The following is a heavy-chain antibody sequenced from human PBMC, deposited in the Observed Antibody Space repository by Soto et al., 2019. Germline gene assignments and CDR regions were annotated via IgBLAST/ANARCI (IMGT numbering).Heavy chain of an antibody. D-gene: IGHD3-22*01. V-gene: IGHV3-23*01. CDR1: GFTFSSYA. CDR2: ISGSGGST. Sequence: EVQLLESGGGLVQPGGSLRLSCAASGFTFSSYAMSWVRQAPGKGLEWVLAISGSGGSTYYADSVKGRFTISRDNSKNTLYLQMNSLRSEDTAVYYCARHDNYYDSRAPFDYWGQGTLVTVSS. J-gene: IGHJ4*02. CDR3: ARHDNYYDSRAPFDY.